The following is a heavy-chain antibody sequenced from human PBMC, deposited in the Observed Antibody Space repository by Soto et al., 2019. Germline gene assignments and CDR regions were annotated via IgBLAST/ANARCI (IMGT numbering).Heavy chain of an antibody. CDR3: AKRGISNYDIFPYYFDY. CDR2: ISGSGGST. D-gene: IGHD3-9*01. V-gene: IGHV3-23*01. Sequence: HPGGSLRLSCAASGFTFSSYAMSWVRQAPGKGLEWVSAISGSGGSTYYADSVKGRFTISRDNSKNTLYLQMNSLRAEDTAVYYCAKRGISNYDIFPYYFDYWGQGTLVTVSS. J-gene: IGHJ4*02. CDR1: GFTFSSYA.